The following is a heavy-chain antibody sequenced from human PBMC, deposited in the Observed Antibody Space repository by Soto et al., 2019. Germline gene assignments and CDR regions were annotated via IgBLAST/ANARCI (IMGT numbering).Heavy chain of an antibody. Sequence: GGSLRLSCAASGFTFSSYAMNWVRQAPGKGLEWVSAISGSGGSTYYADSVKGRFTISRDNSKNTLYLQMNSLRAEDTAVYYCAKGGHYYDSSGYSYWGQGTLVTVSS. CDR3: AKGGHYYDSSGYSY. CDR1: GFTFSSYA. D-gene: IGHD3-22*01. V-gene: IGHV3-23*01. CDR2: ISGSGGST. J-gene: IGHJ4*02.